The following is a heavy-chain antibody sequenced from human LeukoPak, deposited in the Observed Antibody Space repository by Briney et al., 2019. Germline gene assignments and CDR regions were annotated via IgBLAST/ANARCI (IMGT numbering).Heavy chain of an antibody. Sequence: GQSLKISCKASGSRFTSYWIAWVGQMPGKGLEWMGMIYPGDSETRYSPSFLGQITISVDKSISIPYLQWSSLKASDTAMYYCARLLQGVAGTWGYWGQGTLVTV. V-gene: IGHV5-51*01. CDR2: IYPGDSET. CDR1: GSRFTSYW. CDR3: ARLLQGVAGTWGY. J-gene: IGHJ4*02. D-gene: IGHD6-19*01.